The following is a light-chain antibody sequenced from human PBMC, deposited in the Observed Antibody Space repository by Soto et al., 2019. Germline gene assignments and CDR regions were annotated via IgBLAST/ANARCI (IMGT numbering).Light chain of an antibody. V-gene: IGLV2-14*03. CDR3: GSYTISSTLMI. CDR1: PSDIGAYNY. J-gene: IGLJ2*01. CDR2: DVT. Sequence: QSALTQPASVSGSPGQSITISCSGTPSDIGAYNYVSWYQHLPGKAPKVIIYDVTNRPSGGSSRFSGSKSVITASLTISGLQAEDEVNYYCGSYTISSTLMIFGGGTKVTVL.